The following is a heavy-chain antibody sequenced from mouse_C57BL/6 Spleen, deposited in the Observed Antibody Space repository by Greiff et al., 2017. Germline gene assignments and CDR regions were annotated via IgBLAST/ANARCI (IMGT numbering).Heavy chain of an antibody. J-gene: IGHJ3*01. V-gene: IGHV1-26*01. CDR3: ARNYDYYGSSYPAWFAY. D-gene: IGHD1-1*01. Sequence: EVQLQQSGPELVKPGASVKISCKASGYTFTDYYMNWVKQSNGKSLEWIGDINPNNGGTSYNQKFKGKATLTVDKSSSTAYMELRSLTSEDSAVYYCARNYDYYGSSYPAWFAYWGQGTLVTVSA. CDR2: INPNNGGT. CDR1: GYTFTDYY.